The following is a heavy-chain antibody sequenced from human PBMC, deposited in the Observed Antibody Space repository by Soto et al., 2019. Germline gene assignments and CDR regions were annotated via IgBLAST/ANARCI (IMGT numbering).Heavy chain of an antibody. CDR1: GFTFSSYA. D-gene: IGHD4-17*01. J-gene: IGHJ4*02. CDR2: ISGSGGST. CDR3: AKGATNGDYVPGAVDY. V-gene: IGHV3-23*01. Sequence: GGSLRLSCAASGFTFSSYAMSWVRQAPGKGLEWVSAISGSGGSTYYADSVKGRFTLSIDNSKNTLYLQMNSLRAEDTAVYYCAKGATNGDYVPGAVDYWGQGTLVTVSS.